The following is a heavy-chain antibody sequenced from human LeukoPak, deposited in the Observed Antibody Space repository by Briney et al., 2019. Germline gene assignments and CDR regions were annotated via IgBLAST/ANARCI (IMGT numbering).Heavy chain of an antibody. V-gene: IGHV1-46*01. CDR3: ARTPAGAGGSGSYYFDY. Sequence: ASVKVSCKASGYTFTSYYMHWVRQAPGQGLEWMGIINPSGGSTSYAQKFQGRVTMTRDMSTSTVYMELSSLRSEDTAVYYCARTPAGAGGSGSYYFDYWGQGTLVTVSS. J-gene: IGHJ4*02. D-gene: IGHD3-10*01. CDR1: GYTFTSYY. CDR2: INPSGGST.